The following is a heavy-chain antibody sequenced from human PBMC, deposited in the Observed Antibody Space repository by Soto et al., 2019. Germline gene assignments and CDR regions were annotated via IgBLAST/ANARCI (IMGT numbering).Heavy chain of an antibody. Sequence: PGGSLRLSCAASGFTFSSYSMSWVRQAPGKGLEWVSAISGSGGSTYYADSVKGRFTISRDNSKNTLYLQMNSLRAEDTAGYYCAKDSGKITWFDPWGQGTLVTVSS. CDR3: AKDSGKITWFDP. CDR1: GFTFSSYS. V-gene: IGHV3-23*01. D-gene: IGHD1-26*01. CDR2: ISGSGGST. J-gene: IGHJ5*02.